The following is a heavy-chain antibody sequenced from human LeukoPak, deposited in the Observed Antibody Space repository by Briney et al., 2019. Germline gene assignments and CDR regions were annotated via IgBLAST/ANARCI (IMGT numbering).Heavy chain of an antibody. J-gene: IGHJ4*02. CDR1: GFTFTTYG. Sequence: GGSLRLSCSASGFTFTTYGLHWVRQAPGKGLEWVAAIASNGGSEYYADSVKGRFTISRDNSKNTLFLQMNSLRPDDTAVYYCAKRGHYSINWYHYFDYWGQGTLVTVSS. V-gene: IGHV3-30*18. D-gene: IGHD6-13*01. CDR3: AKRGHYSINWYHYFDY. CDR2: IASNGGSE.